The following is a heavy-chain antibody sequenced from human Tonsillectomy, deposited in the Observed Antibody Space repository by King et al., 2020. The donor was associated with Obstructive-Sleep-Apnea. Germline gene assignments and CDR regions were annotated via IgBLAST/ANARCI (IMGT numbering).Heavy chain of an antibody. CDR2: IKQDGSEK. CDR1: AFTFNNYW. D-gene: IGHD3-3*01. V-gene: IGHV3-7*03. CDR3: ARDPGDFWSGTSYFDL. Sequence: VQLVESGGGLVQPGGSLRLSCSASAFTFNNYWMSWVRQAPGKGLEWVADIKQDGSEKWYVDSVKGRFSISRDNARNSLSLQMNSLRDEDTAVYYCARDPGDFWSGTSYFDLWGQGTLVIVSS. J-gene: IGHJ4*01.